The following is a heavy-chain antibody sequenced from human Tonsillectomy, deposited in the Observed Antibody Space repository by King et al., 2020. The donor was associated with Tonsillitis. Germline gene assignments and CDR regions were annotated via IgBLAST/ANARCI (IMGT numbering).Heavy chain of an antibody. D-gene: IGHD3-9*01. CDR3: ARAAPNDLDSLPTDIDY. CDR1: GYTFTGYY. V-gene: IGHV1-2*02. Sequence: QLVQSGPEVKKPGASVKVSCKASGYTFTGYYMHWVRQAPGQGLEWMGWINPNNGGTNYAQKFQGRVSMTRDTSISTAYMEVSRLTSDDTAVYHCARAAPNDLDSLPTDIDYWGQGTLVTVSS. J-gene: IGHJ4*02. CDR2: INPNNGGT.